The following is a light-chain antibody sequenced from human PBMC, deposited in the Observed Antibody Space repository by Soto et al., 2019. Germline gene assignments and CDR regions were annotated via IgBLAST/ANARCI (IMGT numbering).Light chain of an antibody. CDR2: DSS. V-gene: IGKV1-5*01. CDR1: QNINRY. CDR3: QQYYTSSPLT. Sequence: DIQMTQSPSTLSEFVGDTVTITCRASQNINRYLAWYQQKPGKAPKLLIYDSSTLERGVPSRFNGSGCATAFTLTISSLQPEDFATYYWQQYYTSSPLTFGGGTKVDIK. J-gene: IGKJ4*01.